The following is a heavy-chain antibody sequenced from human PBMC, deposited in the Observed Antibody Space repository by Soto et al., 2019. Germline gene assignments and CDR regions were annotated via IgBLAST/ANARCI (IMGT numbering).Heavy chain of an antibody. CDR1: GGSISSGGYY. CDR3: ARDGYSYGFDYYYGMDV. CDR2: IYYSGST. D-gene: IGHD5-18*01. Sequence: QVQLQESGPGLVKPSQTLSLTCTVSGGSISSGGYYWSWIRQHPGKGLEWIGYIYYSGSTYYNPSLMSRVTISVDTSKNQFSLKLSSVTAADTAVYYCARDGYSYGFDYYYGMDVWGQGTTVTVSS. V-gene: IGHV4-31*03. J-gene: IGHJ6*02.